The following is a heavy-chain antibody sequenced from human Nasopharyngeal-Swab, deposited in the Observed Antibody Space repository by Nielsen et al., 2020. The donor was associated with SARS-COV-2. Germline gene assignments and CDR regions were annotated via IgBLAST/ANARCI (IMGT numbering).Heavy chain of an antibody. CDR1: GFTFDDYT. V-gene: IGHV3-43*01. D-gene: IGHD2-2*01. J-gene: IGHJ6*02. Sequence: GESLKISCAASGFTFDDYTMHWVRQAPGKGLEWVSLISWDGGSTYYADSVKGRFTISRDNSKNSLYLQMNSLRTEDTALYYCAKDMGLYCSSTSCDVKTWYYYGMDVWGQGTTVTVSS. CDR2: ISWDGGST. CDR3: AKDMGLYCSSTSCDVKTWYYYGMDV.